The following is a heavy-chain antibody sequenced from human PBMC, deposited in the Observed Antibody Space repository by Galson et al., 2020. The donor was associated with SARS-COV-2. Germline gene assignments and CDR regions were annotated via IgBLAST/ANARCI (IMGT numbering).Heavy chain of an antibody. CDR3: ARVGGMATTPANYYYYGLDV. V-gene: IGHV3-21*01. D-gene: IGHD2-15*01. Sequence: GGSLRLSCAASGFPFSSYSMNWVRQATGRGLEWVSSISAGSTYIHYADSLKGRFTISRDNAKNSLYLQMNNLRAEDTAVYYCARVGGMATTPANYYYYGLDVWGQGTTVTVSS. J-gene: IGHJ6*02. CDR1: GFPFSSYS. CDR2: ISAGSTYI.